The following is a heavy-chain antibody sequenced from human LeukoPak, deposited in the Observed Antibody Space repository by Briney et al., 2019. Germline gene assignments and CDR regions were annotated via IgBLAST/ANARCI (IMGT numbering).Heavy chain of an antibody. CDR2: ISYDGSNK. CDR3: AKDWWSSGWYFDY. V-gene: IGHV3-30*18. Sequence: PGGSLRLSCAASGFTFSSYGMHWVRQAPGKGLEWVAVISYDGSNKYYADSVKGRFTISRDNSKNTLYLQMNSLRAEDTAVYYCAKDWWSSGWYFDYWGQGTLVTVSS. CDR1: GFTFSSYG. J-gene: IGHJ4*02. D-gene: IGHD6-19*01.